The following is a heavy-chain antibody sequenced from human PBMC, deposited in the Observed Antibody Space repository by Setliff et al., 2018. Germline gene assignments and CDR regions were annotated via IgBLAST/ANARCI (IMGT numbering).Heavy chain of an antibody. V-gene: IGHV7-4-1*02. Sequence: GASVKVSCKASGGTFNNYAISWVRQAPGQGLEWMGWISTNTGNPTYAQGFTGRFVFSLDTSVSTAYLQISSLKAEDTAVYYCAREGEGSTFFPLDAFDIWGQGTMVTVS. CDR1: GGTFNNYA. CDR2: ISTNTGNP. CDR3: AREGEGSTFFPLDAFDI. D-gene: IGHD3-16*01. J-gene: IGHJ3*02.